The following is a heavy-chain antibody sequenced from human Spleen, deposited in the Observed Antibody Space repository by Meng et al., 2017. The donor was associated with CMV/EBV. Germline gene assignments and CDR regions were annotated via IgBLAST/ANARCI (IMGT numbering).Heavy chain of an antibody. CDR3: AKATSIAVAGTKVSFDY. CDR1: GFAFDDYA. Sequence: SLRLSCAASGFAFDDYAMHWVRQTPGKGLEWVSGISWNSGGKTYADSVRGRFTISRDNAKNSLYLQMNSLRAEDTALYYCAKATSIAVAGTKVSFDYWGQGTLVTVSS. V-gene: IGHV3-9*01. D-gene: IGHD6-19*01. CDR2: ISWNSGGK. J-gene: IGHJ4*02.